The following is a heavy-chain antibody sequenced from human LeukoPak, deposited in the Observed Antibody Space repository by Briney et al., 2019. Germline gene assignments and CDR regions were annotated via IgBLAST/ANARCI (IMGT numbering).Heavy chain of an antibody. D-gene: IGHD2-2*01. CDR1: GFTFSDHY. CDR2: TRNKANSYTT. CDR3: ARGCSSTSCSGGGY. Sequence: GGSLRLSCAASGFTFSDHYMDWVRQAPGKGLEWVGRTRNKANSYTTEYAASVKGRFTISRDDSKNSLYLQMNSLKTEDTAVYYCARGCSSTSCSGGGYWGQGPLVTVSS. J-gene: IGHJ4*02. V-gene: IGHV3-72*01.